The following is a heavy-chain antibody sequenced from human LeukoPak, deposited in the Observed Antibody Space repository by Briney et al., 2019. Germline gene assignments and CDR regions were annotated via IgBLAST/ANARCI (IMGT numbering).Heavy chain of an antibody. CDR2: ISYDGKNK. Sequence: GGSLRLSCAASGFTFSSYSMHWVRQAPGKGLEWVAVISYDGKNKYYADSVKGRFTLSRDNSKNTLYLQMSSLRADDSAVYYCARAHSDSSGYYSYLDYWGQGTLVTVSS. V-gene: IGHV3-30*15. D-gene: IGHD3-22*01. J-gene: IGHJ4*02. CDR3: ARAHSDSSGYYSYLDY. CDR1: GFTFSSYS.